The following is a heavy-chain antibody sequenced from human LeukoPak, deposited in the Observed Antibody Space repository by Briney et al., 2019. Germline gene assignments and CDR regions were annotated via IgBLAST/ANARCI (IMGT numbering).Heavy chain of an antibody. CDR1: GGSFSGYY. V-gene: IGHV4-34*01. J-gene: IGHJ3*02. D-gene: IGHD3-22*01. Sequence: SETLSPTCAVYGGSFSGYYWSWIRQPPGKGLEWIGEINHSGSTNYNPSLKSRVTISVDTSKNQFSLKLSSVTAADTAVYYCATPYYYDSSGYAFDIWGQGTMVTVSS. CDR3: ATPYYYDSSGYAFDI. CDR2: INHSGST.